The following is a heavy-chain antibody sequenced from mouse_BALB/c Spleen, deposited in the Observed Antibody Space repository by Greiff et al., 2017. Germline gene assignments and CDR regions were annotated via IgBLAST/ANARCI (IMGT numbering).Heavy chain of an antibody. CDR3: ARSTMITFYYAMDY. V-gene: IGHV1-66*01. Sequence: QVQLQQSGPELVKPGASVKISCKASGYSFTSYYIHWVKQRPGQGLEWIGWIFPGSGNTKYNEKFKGKATLTADTSSSTAYMQLSSLTSEDSAVYFCARSTMITFYYAMDYWGQGTSVTVSS. D-gene: IGHD2-4*01. CDR2: IFPGSGNT. J-gene: IGHJ4*01. CDR1: GYSFTSYY.